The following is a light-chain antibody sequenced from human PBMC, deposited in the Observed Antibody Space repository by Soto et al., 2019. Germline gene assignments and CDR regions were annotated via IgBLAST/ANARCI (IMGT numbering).Light chain of an antibody. CDR3: QQGYSTPWT. V-gene: IGKV1-39*01. J-gene: IGKJ1*01. CDR2: AAS. Sequence: DIQMTQSPSSLSASLRDRVTITCLASQIITTYLHWYQQKPGKAPNLLIYAASNLQSGAPSRFSGSGSGTDFTLTINSLQPEDFATYYCQQGYSTPWTFGQGTKVDTK. CDR1: QIITTY.